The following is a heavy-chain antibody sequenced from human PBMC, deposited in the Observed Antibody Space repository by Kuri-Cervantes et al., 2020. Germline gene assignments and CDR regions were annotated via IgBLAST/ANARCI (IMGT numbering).Heavy chain of an antibody. V-gene: IGHV4-34*01. D-gene: IGHD3-22*01. J-gene: IGHJ4*02. CDR2: INHSGST. Sequence: SQTLSLTCAVYGGSFSGYYWNWIRQPPGKGLEWIGEINHSGSTNYNPSLKSRVTISVDTSKNQFSLKLSSVTAADTAVYYCARDYYDSSGYSSFDYWGQGTLVTVSS. CDR1: GGSFSGYY. CDR3: ARDYYDSSGYSSFDY.